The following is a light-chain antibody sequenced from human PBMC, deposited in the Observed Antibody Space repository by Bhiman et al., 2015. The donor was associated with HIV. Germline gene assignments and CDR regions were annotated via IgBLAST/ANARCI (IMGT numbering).Light chain of an antibody. CDR3: QAWDSSTAV. J-gene: IGLJ2*01. Sequence: YELTQPPSVSVYPGQTASIPCSGDKLGEQYVCWYQQKPGQSPVLVMYQDSKRPSGIPERFSGSNSGNTATLTISGTQAMDEADYYCQAWDSSTAVFGGGTKLTVL. CDR1: KLGEQY. CDR2: QDS. V-gene: IGLV3-1*01.